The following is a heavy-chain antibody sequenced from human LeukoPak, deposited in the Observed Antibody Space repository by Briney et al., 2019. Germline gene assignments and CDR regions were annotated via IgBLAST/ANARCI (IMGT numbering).Heavy chain of an antibody. J-gene: IGHJ4*02. Sequence: GASVTVSCKASGYTFTSYYMHWVRQAPGQGLEWMGIINPSGGSTSYAQKFQGRVTMTRDTSTSTVYMELSSLRSEDTAVYYCAREHSSGWYGGYWGQGTLVTVSS. V-gene: IGHV1-46*01. CDR1: GYTFTSYY. CDR3: AREHSSGWYGGY. D-gene: IGHD6-19*01. CDR2: INPSGGST.